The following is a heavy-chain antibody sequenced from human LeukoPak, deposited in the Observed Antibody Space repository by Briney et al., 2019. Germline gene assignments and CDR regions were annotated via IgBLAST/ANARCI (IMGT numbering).Heavy chain of an antibody. CDR3: ARARGLYYDILTGSGHADTYYFDY. CDR1: GGSISSGGYY. V-gene: IGHV4-31*03. Sequence: SQTLSLTCTVSGGSISSGGYYWSWIRQHPGKGLEWIGYIYYSGSTYYNPSLKSRVTISVDTSKNQFSLKLSSVTAADTAVYYCARARGLYYDILTGSGHADTYYFDYWGQGTLVTVSS. D-gene: IGHD3-9*01. CDR2: IYYSGST. J-gene: IGHJ4*02.